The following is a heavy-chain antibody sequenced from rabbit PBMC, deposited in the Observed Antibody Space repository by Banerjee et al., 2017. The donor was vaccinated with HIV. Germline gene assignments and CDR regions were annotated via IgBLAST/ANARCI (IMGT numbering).Heavy chain of an antibody. J-gene: IGHJ4*01. D-gene: IGHD7-1*01. CDR3: ARDLAAVTGWNFNL. CDR2: INTSSGNT. CDR1: GFSFSNKYV. V-gene: IGHV1S45*01. Sequence: QEQLEKSGGDLVKPEGSLTLTCTASGFSFSNKYVMCWVRQAPGKGLEWIACINTSSGNTVYASWAKGRFTISRTSSTTVTLQMTSLTAADTATYFCARDLAAVTGWNFNLWGPGTLVTVS.